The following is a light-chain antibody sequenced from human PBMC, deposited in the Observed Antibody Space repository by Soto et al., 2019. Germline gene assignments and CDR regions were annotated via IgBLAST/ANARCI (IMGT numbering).Light chain of an antibody. Sequence: QLVLTQPPSASGTPGQRVTISCSGSSSNIGSNTVNWYQQLPGTAPKLLIYSNNQRPSGVPDRFSGSKSGTSASLAISGLQSEDEADYYRAAWDDSLNGPWVFGGGTKLTVL. CDR3: AAWDDSLNGPWV. CDR1: SSNIGSNT. V-gene: IGLV1-44*01. CDR2: SNN. J-gene: IGLJ3*02.